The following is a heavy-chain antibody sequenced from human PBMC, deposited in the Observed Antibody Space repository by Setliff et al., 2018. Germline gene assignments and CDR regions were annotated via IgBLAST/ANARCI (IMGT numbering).Heavy chain of an antibody. Sequence: ASVKVSCKASGYIFTTYGFNWVRQAPGQGLEWMGMISTYTGKTTYAQKFQGRVTMTTDTSTGTGYMELRSLRSDDTAVYFCARFGGSCSSSSCYVSDLWGQGTRVTVSS. CDR1: GYIFTTYG. J-gene: IGHJ3*01. CDR2: ISTYTGKT. D-gene: IGHD2-2*01. CDR3: ARFGGSCSSSSCYVSDL. V-gene: IGHV1-18*01.